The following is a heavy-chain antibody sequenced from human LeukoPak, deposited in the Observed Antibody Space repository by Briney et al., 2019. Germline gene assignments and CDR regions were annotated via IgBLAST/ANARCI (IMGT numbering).Heavy chain of an antibody. V-gene: IGHV3-23*01. Sequence: GGSLRLSCAASGFTFSSYAMSWVRQAPGKGLEWVSGISGGGGTTHYADSVKGRFTISRDNSRNTLYVQMNSLGAEDTAVYYCARVGTAETYYMDVWGKGTTVTVSS. CDR3: ARVGTAETYYMDV. CDR2: ISGGGGTT. D-gene: IGHD1-1*01. J-gene: IGHJ6*03. CDR1: GFTFSSYA.